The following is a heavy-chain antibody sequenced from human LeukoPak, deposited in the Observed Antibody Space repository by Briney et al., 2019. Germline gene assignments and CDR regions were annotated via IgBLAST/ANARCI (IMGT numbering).Heavy chain of an antibody. CDR3: AKDSKIVGATFRSYHYMDV. D-gene: IGHD1-26*01. V-gene: IGHV3-23*01. Sequence: GGSLRLSCGASGFTFSSYAMSGVRQAPGRGLEWVSAIRGSGDRTHYADSVKGRFTISRDNSKNTLYLQMNSLRAEDTAVYYCAKDSKIVGATFRSYHYMDVWGKGTAVTVSS. CDR1: GFTFSSYA. CDR2: IRGSGDRT. J-gene: IGHJ6*03.